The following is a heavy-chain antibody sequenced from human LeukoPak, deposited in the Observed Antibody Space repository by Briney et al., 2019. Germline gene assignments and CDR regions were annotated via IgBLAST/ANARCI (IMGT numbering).Heavy chain of an antibody. D-gene: IGHD6-19*01. CDR2: LYTSGNT. CDR1: GGSISIYY. V-gene: IGHV4-4*07. J-gene: IGHJ3*02. Sequence: SETLSLTCTVPGGSISIYYWCCIPQPAGKGLERIWRLYTSGNTNFNPSLKSRVTMSVDTSKNQLSLKLSSVTAADTAVYYCARDSVDQWLRPAGSFDIWGQGTMVTVSS. CDR3: ARDSVDQWLRPAGSFDI.